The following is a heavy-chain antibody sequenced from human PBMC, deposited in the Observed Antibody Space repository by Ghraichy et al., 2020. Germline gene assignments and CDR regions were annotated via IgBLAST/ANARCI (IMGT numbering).Heavy chain of an antibody. CDR3: AKDTPTVPKDYYYYYGMDV. V-gene: IGHV3-23*01. CDR2: ISGSGGST. CDR1: GFTFSSHA. J-gene: IGHJ6*02. Sequence: GGSLRLSCAASGFTFSSHAMSWVRQAPGKGLEWVSAISGSGGSTYYADSVKGRFTISRDNSKNTLYLQMNSLRAEDTAVYYCAKDTPTVPKDYYYYYGMDVWGQGTTVTVSS. D-gene: IGHD4-17*01.